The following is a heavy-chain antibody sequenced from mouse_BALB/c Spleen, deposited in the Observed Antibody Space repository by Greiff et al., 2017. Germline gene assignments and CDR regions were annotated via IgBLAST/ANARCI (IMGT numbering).Heavy chain of an antibody. Sequence: VQLQQSAAELARPGASVKMSCKASGYTFTSYTMHWVKQRPGQGLEWIGAIYPGNSDTSYNQKFKGKAKLTAVTSTSTAYMELSSLTNEDSAVYYCTRPLLDVLDYWGQGTTLTVSS. J-gene: IGHJ2*01. CDR2: IYPGNSDT. CDR3: TRPLLDVLDY. V-gene: IGHV1-5*01. CDR1: GYTFTSYT.